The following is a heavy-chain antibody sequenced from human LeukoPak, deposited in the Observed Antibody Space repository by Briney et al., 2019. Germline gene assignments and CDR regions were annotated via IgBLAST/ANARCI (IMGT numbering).Heavy chain of an antibody. J-gene: IGHJ4*02. CDR1: GGSISSYY. V-gene: IGHV4-4*07. CDR2: IYTSGST. D-gene: IGHD1-26*01. Sequence: PSETLSLTCTVSGGSISSYYWSWIRQPAGKGLEWIGRIYTSGSTNYNPSLKSRVTMSVDTSKNQFSLKLSSVTAADTAVYYCARSSRELPGLNYFDYWGQGTLVTVSS. CDR3: ARSSRELPGLNYFDY.